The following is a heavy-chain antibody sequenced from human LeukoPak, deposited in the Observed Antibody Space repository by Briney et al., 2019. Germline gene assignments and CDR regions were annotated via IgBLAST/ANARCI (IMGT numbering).Heavy chain of an antibody. CDR3: AKDLGTYGDTPAYFNY. J-gene: IGHJ4*02. V-gene: IGHV3-23*01. CDR1: GFTFSSYA. Sequence: PGGSLRLSCAASGFTFSSYAMSWVRQAPGKGLEWVSAISGSGGTTYYADSVKGRFTISRDNYKNTLYLHMNSLRAGDSAVYYCAKDLGTYGDTPAYFNYWGQGTLVTVSS. D-gene: IGHD4-17*01. CDR2: ISGSGGTT.